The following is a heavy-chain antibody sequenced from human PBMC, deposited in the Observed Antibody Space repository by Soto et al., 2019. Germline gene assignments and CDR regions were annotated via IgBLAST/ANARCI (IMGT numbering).Heavy chain of an antibody. CDR3: AKLGYYDILTGQTY. J-gene: IGHJ4*02. Sequence: GGFLRLSCAASGFTFSSYAMSWVRQAPGKGLEWVSAISGSGGSTYYADSVKGRFTISRDNSKNTLYLQMNSLRAEDTAVYYCAKLGYYDILTGQTYWGQGTLVTVSS. CDR2: ISGSGGST. D-gene: IGHD3-9*01. CDR1: GFTFSSYA. V-gene: IGHV3-23*01.